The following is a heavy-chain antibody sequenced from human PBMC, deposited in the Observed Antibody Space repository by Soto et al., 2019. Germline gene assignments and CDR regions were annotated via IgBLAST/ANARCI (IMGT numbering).Heavy chain of an antibody. CDR3: ARARNDYSIAPGTRENSFDP. CDR1: GGSISSGGYS. CDR2: IYHSGST. Sequence: LSLTCAVSGGSISSGGYSWSWIRQPPGKGLEWIGYIYHSGSTYYNPSLKSRVTISVDRSKNQFSLKLSSVTAADTAVYYCARARNDYSIAPGTRENSFDPWGQGTLVTV. D-gene: IGHD4-4*01. J-gene: IGHJ5*02. V-gene: IGHV4-30-2*01.